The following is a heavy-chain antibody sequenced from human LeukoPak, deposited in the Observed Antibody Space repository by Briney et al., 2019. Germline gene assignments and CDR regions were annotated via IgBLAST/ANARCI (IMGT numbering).Heavy chain of an antibody. J-gene: IGHJ4*02. Sequence: ASVKVSCKASGYTFTTYGISWVRQAPGQGLEWMGWVSTYNGDRKYAQKLQGRVTMTTDTSTSTAYMELRSLRSDDTAVYYCARDCACDYWGQGTLVTVSS. D-gene: IGHD2-21*01. CDR3: ARDCACDY. CDR2: VSTYNGDR. V-gene: IGHV1-18*01. CDR1: GYTFTTYG.